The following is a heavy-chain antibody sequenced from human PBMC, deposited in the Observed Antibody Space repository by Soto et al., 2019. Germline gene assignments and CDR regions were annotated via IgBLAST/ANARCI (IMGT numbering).Heavy chain of an antibody. CDR2: ISGSGGST. J-gene: IGHJ4*02. CDR3: ASNDYGDYAEFDY. Sequence: EVQLLESGGGLVQPGGSLRLSCAASGFTFSSYAMSWVRQAPGKGLEWVSAISGSGGSTYYADSVKGRFTISRDNSKNTLYLQMNSLRAEDTAVYYCASNDYGDYAEFDYWGQGTLVTVSS. D-gene: IGHD4-17*01. CDR1: GFTFSSYA. V-gene: IGHV3-23*01.